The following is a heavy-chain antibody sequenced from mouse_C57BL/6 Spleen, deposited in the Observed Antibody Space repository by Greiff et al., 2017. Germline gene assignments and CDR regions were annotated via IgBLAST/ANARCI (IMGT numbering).Heavy chain of an antibody. CDR2: ISDGGSYT. J-gene: IGHJ2*01. Sequence: EVMLVESGGGLVKPGGSLKLSCAASGFTFSSYAMSWVRQTPEKRLEWVATISDGGSYTYYPDNVKGRVTISRDNAKNNLYLQMSQLKAEDTAMYYCAITGTKGFDYWGQGTTLTVSS. V-gene: IGHV5-4*03. D-gene: IGHD4-1*01. CDR1: GFTFSSYA. CDR3: AITGTKGFDY.